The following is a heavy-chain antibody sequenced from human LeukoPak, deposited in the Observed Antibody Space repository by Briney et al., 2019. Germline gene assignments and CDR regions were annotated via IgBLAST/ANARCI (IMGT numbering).Heavy chain of an antibody. CDR3: ARDGRISMLVLRPDAFDI. D-gene: IGHD3-22*01. V-gene: IGHV1-18*01. Sequence: ASVKVSCKASDYTFTSYGISWVRQAPGQGLEWMGWISAYNGNTNYAQKLQGRVTLTTDTSTSTAYMELRSLRSDDTAVYYCARDGRISMLVLRPDAFDIWGQGTMVTVSS. J-gene: IGHJ3*02. CDR2: ISAYNGNT. CDR1: DYTFTSYG.